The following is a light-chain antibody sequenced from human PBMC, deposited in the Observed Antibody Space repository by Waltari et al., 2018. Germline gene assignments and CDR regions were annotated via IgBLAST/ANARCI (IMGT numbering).Light chain of an antibody. CDR1: IANIGSNS. CDR3: AAWDDSLRGLL. V-gene: IGLV1-36*01. CDR2: SCH. Sequence: QSVLTQPPSASEAARKSVTISCSGSIANIGSNSVSWSQQLPGTAPKLLIYSCHQLASGGSDRFSGSKSGTSAALAISGLQTEDEADYYCAAWDDSLRGLLFGGGTRLTVL. J-gene: IGLJ2*01.